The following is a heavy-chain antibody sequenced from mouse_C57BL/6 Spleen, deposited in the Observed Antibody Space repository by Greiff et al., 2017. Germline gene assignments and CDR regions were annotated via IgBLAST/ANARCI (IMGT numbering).Heavy chain of an antibody. CDR1: GYSFTGYY. CDR3: AISNYDAMDY. V-gene: IGHV1-42*01. CDR2: INPSTGGT. Sequence: EVQLQQSGPELVKPGASVKISCKASGYSFTGYYMNWVKQSPAKSLEWIGEINPSTGGTTYNQKFKAKATLTVDKSSSTAYMQLKSLTSEDSAVYYCAISNYDAMDYWGQGTSVTVSS. J-gene: IGHJ4*01.